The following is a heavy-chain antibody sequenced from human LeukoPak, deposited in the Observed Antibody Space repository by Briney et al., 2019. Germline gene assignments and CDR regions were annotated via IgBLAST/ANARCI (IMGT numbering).Heavy chain of an antibody. CDR3: ARDMGPIVVVPAAILTTRKHHFDY. Sequence: ASVKVSCKASGYTFTSYYMHWVRQAPGQGLEWMGIINPSGGSTSYAQKFQGRVTMTRDTSTSTVYMELSSLRSEDTAVYYCARDMGPIVVVPAAILTTRKHHFDYWGQGTLVTVSS. J-gene: IGHJ4*02. D-gene: IGHD2-2*01. CDR2: INPSGGST. V-gene: IGHV1-46*01. CDR1: GYTFTSYY.